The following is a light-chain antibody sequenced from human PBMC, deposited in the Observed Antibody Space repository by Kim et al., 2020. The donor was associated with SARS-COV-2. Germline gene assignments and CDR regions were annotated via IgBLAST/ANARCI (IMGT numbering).Light chain of an antibody. CDR1: QSVGSK. CDR2: GTS. V-gene: IGKV3-15*01. J-gene: IGKJ2*01. Sequence: EIVMTQSPATLSVSPGERITLSCRASQSVGSKLAWYQQQPGQAPRLLIYGTSTRATGIPARFSGSGSDTEFTLTISSLQSADFAIYYCQQYHNWPPFTFGQGTKVEIK. CDR3: QQYHNWPPFT.